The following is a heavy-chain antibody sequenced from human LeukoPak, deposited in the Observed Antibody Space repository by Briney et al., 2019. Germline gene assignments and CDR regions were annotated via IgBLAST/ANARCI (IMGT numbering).Heavy chain of an antibody. CDR1: GFTFSSYA. J-gene: IGHJ5*02. V-gene: IGHV3-30-3*01. CDR2: ISYDGSNK. D-gene: IGHD1-26*01. Sequence: QSGGSLRLSCAASGFTFSSYAMHWVRQAPGKGLEWVAVISYDGSNKYYADSVKGRFTISRDNSKNTLYLQMNSLRAEDTAVYYCATTTFDPWGQGTLVTVSS. CDR3: ATTTFDP.